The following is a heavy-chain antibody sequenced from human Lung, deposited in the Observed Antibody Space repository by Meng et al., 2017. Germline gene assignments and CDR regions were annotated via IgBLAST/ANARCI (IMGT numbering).Heavy chain of an antibody. J-gene: IGHJ4*02. CDR2: FVSNADT. Sequence: QGHLLQAGSDVKKPGASVWISCKSSGYTYASYGISWFRQAPGQGLEWMGWFVSNADTYTAKKCQGWVTITKDTHTSTDFMGLRSLRFDDTAVYYCARGPPGRSYSDYWGQGTLVTVSS. CDR3: ARGPPGRSYSDY. V-gene: IGHV1-18*01. CDR1: GYTYASYG. D-gene: IGHD3-10*01.